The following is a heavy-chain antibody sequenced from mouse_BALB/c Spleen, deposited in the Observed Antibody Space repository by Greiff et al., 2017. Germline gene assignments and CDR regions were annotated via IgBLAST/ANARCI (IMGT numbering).Heavy chain of an antibody. J-gene: IGHJ2*01. V-gene: IGHV5-4*02. Sequence: EVKLEESGGGLVKPGGSLKLSCAASGFTFSDYYMYWVRQTPEKRLEWVATISDGGSYTYYPDSVKGRFTISRDNAKNNLYLQMSSLKSEDTAMYYCARDRDGNYNYFDYWGQGTTLTVSS. CDR3: ARDRDGNYNYFDY. D-gene: IGHD2-1*01. CDR1: GFTFSDYY. CDR2: ISDGGSYT.